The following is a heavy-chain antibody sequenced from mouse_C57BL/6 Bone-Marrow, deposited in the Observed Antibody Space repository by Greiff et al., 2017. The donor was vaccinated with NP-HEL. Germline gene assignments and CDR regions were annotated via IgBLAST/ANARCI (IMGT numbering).Heavy chain of an antibody. Sequence: EVQRVESGGDLVKPGGSLKLSCAASGFTFSSYGMSWVRQTPDKRLEWVATISSGGSYTYYPDSVKGRFTISRDTAKNTLYLQMSSLKSEDTAMYYCARLLNLYYFDYWGQGTTLTVSS. CDR1: GFTFSSYG. V-gene: IGHV5-6*01. CDR3: ARLLNLYYFDY. J-gene: IGHJ2*01. CDR2: ISSGGSYT.